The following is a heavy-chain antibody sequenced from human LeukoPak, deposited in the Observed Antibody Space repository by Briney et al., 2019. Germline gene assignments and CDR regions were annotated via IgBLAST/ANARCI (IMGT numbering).Heavy chain of an antibody. CDR3: AEARYNSGWYGLDP. Sequence: GGSLRLSCAASGFTFSSYDMSWVRQAPGKGLEWVSGISGSGTSTYYAYSAKGRFTISRDNSKNTLYLQMDSLRAEDTAVYYCAEARYNSGWYGLDPWGQGTLVTVSS. CDR1: GFTFSSYD. CDR2: ISGSGTST. V-gene: IGHV3-23*01. D-gene: IGHD6-19*01. J-gene: IGHJ5*02.